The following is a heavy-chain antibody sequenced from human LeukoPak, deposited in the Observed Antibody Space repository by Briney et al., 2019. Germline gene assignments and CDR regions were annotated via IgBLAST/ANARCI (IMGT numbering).Heavy chain of an antibody. D-gene: IGHD1-26*01. CDR1: GGSISSSSHY. CDR3: ATTTIRLGY. J-gene: IGHJ4*02. CDR2: MYYRGST. V-gene: IGHV4-39*07. Sequence: SETLSLTCTVSGGSISSSSHYWGWISQPPGKGLEWIGSMYYRGSTYHNPSLKSRVTISVDTSKNQFSLKLSSVTAADTAVYYCATTTIRLGYWGQGTLVTVSS.